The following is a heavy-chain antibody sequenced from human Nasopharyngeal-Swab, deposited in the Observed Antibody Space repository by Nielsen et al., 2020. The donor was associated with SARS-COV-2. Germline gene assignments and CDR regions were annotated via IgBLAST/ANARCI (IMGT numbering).Heavy chain of an antibody. CDR1: GGSISSYY. D-gene: IGHD5-12*01. CDR3: ARKSGWLGAFDI. CDR2: IYYSGST. Sequence: SETLSLTCTVSGGSISSYYWSWIRQPPGKGLEWIGYIYYSGSTNYNPSPKSRVTISVDTSKNQFSLKLSSVTAADTAVYYCARKSGWLGAFDIWGQGTMVTVSS. J-gene: IGHJ3*02. V-gene: IGHV4-59*08.